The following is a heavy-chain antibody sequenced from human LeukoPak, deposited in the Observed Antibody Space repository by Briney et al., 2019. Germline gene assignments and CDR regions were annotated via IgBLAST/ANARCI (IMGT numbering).Heavy chain of an antibody. CDR1: GFTFSSYA. CDR2: ICGGAGSN. CDR3: AKDWTAMVN. D-gene: IGHD5-18*01. J-gene: IGHJ4*02. Sequence: PGGSLRLSCAASGFTFSSYAMSWVRQAPGKGLEWVSVICGGAGSNSYADSVKGRFTISRDNSKNTLYLQMNSLRAEDTAVYYCAKDWTAMVNWGQGTLVTVSS. V-gene: IGHV3-23*01.